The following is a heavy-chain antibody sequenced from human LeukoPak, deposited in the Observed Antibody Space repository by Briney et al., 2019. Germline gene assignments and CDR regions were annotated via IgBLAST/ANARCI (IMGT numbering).Heavy chain of an antibody. CDR2: ISGSGGST. V-gene: IGHV3-23*01. D-gene: IGHD1-26*01. Sequence: GGSLRLSCAASGFTFSSYAMSWVRQAPGKGLEWVSAISGSGGSTYYADSVKGRFTISRDNSKNTLYLQMNSLRAEDTAVYYCAKPGEGSYPYWCFDLWGRGTLVTVPS. CDR1: GFTFSSYA. J-gene: IGHJ2*01. CDR3: AKPGEGSYPYWCFDL.